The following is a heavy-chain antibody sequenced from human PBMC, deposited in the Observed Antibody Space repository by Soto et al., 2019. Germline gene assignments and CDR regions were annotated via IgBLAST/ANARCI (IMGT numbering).Heavy chain of an antibody. CDR2: IYHSGST. J-gene: IGHJ4*02. V-gene: IGHV4-4*03. CDR1: SGSISSSNW. Sequence: LRRTLSLTCAVSSGSISSSNWWSWVRQPPGKGLEWIGEIYHSGSTNYSPSLKSRVTISVDKSKNQFSLKLSSVTAADTAVYYCARAPTTIVATISSYYFDYWGQGTLVTVSS. CDR3: ARAPTTIVATISSYYFDY. D-gene: IGHD5-12*01.